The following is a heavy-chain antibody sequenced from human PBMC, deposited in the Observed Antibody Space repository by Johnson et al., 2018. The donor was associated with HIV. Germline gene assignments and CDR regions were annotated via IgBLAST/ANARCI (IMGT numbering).Heavy chain of an antibody. Sequence: VQLVESGGGLVKPGGSLRLSCAASGFTFDEYDMSWVRQAPGKGLEWVSSINWNGGTPGYADSVKGRFTISRDNAKNSLYLQMNSLRAEDTAVYYCTAPLGRFRDLLGAFDLWGQGTMVTVS. CDR2: INWNGGTP. CDR3: TAPLGRFRDLLGAFDL. D-gene: IGHD3-10*01. J-gene: IGHJ3*01. CDR1: GFTFDEYD. V-gene: IGHV3-20*04.